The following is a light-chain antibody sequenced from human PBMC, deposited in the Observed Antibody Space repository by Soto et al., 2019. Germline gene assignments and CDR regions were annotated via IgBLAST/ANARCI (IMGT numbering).Light chain of an antibody. J-gene: IGKJ4*01. CDR2: AAS. V-gene: IGKV1-12*01. CDR1: QPINNW. CDR3: QQANAFPPA. Sequence: DIHMTQSPSSVSASVGDRVTITCRASQPINNWVAWYQQKPGKAPNLLIYAASNLLSGVPSRFSGSGSGTEFTLTISSLQPEDFATYYCQQANAFPPAFGGWTKVEIK.